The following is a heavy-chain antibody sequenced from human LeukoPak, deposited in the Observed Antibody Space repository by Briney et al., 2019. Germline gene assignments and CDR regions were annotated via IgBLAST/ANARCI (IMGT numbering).Heavy chain of an antibody. J-gene: IGHJ4*02. CDR3: AKDFSVYYYDSRVFDY. CDR1: GFSFSSYG. Sequence: PGGSLRLSCAASGFSFSSYGMHWVRQAPGKGLEWVAFIQYDGSDKYYADSVKGRFTISRDNSKNTLYLQMNSLRAEDTAVYYCAKDFSVYYYDSRVFDYWGQGTLVTVSS. D-gene: IGHD3-22*01. CDR2: IQYDGSDK. V-gene: IGHV3-30*02.